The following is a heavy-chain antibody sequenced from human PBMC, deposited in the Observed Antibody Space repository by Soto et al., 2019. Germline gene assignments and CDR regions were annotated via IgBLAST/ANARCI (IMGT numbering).Heavy chain of an antibody. CDR1: GFTFSTCA. CDR2: ISGSGIST. J-gene: IGHJ4*02. CDR3: AKDNVGGSGGGGFDY. D-gene: IGHD3-10*01. V-gene: IGHV3-23*01. Sequence: EVQLLESGGGLVQPGGSLRLSCAASGFTFSTCAMSWVRQAPGKGLEWVSAISGSGISTSYADSVKGRFTVSRDNSKNTLYLQMTSLRAEDTALYYCAKDNVGGSGGGGFDYWGQGTLVTVSS.